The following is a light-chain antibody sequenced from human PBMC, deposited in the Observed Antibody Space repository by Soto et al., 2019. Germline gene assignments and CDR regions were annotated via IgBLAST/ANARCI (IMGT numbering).Light chain of an antibody. V-gene: IGKV1-5*03. J-gene: IGKJ5*01. Sequence: DIQMTQSPSTLSASVGDRVTITCRASQSISSWLAWYQQKPGKAPKLLIYQASGLESGVPSRFSSSGTGTEFTLTISSRQPDDFATYYCQQYNSYPITFGQGTRLEIK. CDR1: QSISSW. CDR2: QAS. CDR3: QQYNSYPIT.